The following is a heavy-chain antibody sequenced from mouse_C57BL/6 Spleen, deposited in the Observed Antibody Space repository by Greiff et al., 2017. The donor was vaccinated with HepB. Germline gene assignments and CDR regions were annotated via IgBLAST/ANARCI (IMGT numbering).Heavy chain of an antibody. CDR1: GYTFTSYW. Sequence: VQLQQPGAELVMPGASVKLSCKASGYTFTSYWMHWVKQRPGQGLEWIGEIDPSDSYTNYNQKFKGKSTLSVDKSSSTAYMQLISLTSDDSAVYYCARGGVDWYFDVWGTGTTVTVSS. J-gene: IGHJ1*03. CDR3: ARGGVDWYFDV. CDR2: IDPSDSYT. V-gene: IGHV1-69*01.